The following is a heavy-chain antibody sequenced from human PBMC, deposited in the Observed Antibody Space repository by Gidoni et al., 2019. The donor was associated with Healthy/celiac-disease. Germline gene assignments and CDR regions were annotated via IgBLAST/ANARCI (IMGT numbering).Heavy chain of an antibody. CDR3: AREVEMTTVTWFAY. CDR2: IYSSGST. Sequence: QVQLQAAGPGLVKPSQTLSRTCTVSGGSISSGGYYWSWIRQHPWKGLEWIGYIYSSGSTYYNPSLKSRVTISVDTSKNQFSLKLSSVTAADTAVYYCAREVEMTTVTWFAYWGQGTLVTVSS. V-gene: IGHV4-31*03. CDR1: GGSISSGGYY. D-gene: IGHD4-4*01. J-gene: IGHJ4*02.